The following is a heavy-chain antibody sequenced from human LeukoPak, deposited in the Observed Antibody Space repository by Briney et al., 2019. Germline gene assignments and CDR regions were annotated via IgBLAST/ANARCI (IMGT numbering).Heavy chain of an antibody. CDR3: ARDRGVYYDSSGYYPI. Sequence: SETLSLTCTVSGGSISSYYWSWIRQPPGKGLEWIGYIYYSGGTNYNPSLKSRVTISVDTSKNQFSLKLSSVTAADTAVYYCARDRGVYYDSSGYYPIWGQGTLVTVSS. V-gene: IGHV4-59*01. CDR1: GGSISSYY. J-gene: IGHJ4*02. D-gene: IGHD3-22*01. CDR2: IYYSGGT.